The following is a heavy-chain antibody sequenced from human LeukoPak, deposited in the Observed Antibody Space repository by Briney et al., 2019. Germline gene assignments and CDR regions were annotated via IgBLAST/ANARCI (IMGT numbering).Heavy chain of an antibody. CDR2: INHSGST. CDR1: GGPFSGYY. D-gene: IGHD5-18*01. V-gene: IGHV4-34*01. J-gene: IGHJ4*02. Sequence: SETLSLTCAVYGGPFSGYYWSWIRQPPGKGLEWIGEINHSGSTNYNPSLKSRLTISVDTSKNQFSLKLSSVTAADTAVYYCARGYSIDYFDYWGQGTLVTVSS. CDR3: ARGYSIDYFDY.